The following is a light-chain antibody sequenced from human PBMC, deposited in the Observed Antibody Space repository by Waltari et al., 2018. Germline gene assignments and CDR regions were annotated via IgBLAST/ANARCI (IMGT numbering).Light chain of an antibody. CDR2: SAS. V-gene: IGKV1-27*01. CDR1: QGISNS. J-gene: IGKJ1*01. Sequence: DIQMTQSPSSLSASVGDSVTITCRASQGISNSLAWFQQKPGKVPNLLIYSASTLESGVPSRFSGSGSGTDFTLTISSLQPEDFATYYCQQSYSTPPWTFGQGTKVEIK. CDR3: QQSYSTPPWT.